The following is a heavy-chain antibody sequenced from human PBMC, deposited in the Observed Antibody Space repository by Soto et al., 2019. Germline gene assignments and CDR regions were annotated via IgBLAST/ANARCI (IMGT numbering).Heavy chain of an antibody. CDR2: IYYSGST. D-gene: IGHD3-9*01. CDR3: ARDNVRYFDAGGGMDV. V-gene: IGHV4-59*01. CDR1: GGSISSYY. J-gene: IGHJ6*02. Sequence: SETLSLTCTVSGGSISSYYWSWIRQPPGKGLEWIGYIYYSGSTNYNPSLKSRVTISVDTSKNQFSLKLSSVTAADTAVYYCARDNVRYFDAGGGMDVWGQGTTVTVS.